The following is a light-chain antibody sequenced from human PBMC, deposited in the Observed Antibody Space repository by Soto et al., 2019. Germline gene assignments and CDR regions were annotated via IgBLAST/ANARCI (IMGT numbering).Light chain of an antibody. CDR2: SNN. Sequence: QSVLTQPPSASGTPGQRVTISCSGSSSNIGSNTVNWYQQLPGTDPKLLIYSNNQRPSGGPDRLSGSKSGTSASLATSGLQSEDEADYYCAAWDDSLNGWVFGGGTKLTVL. J-gene: IGLJ3*02. CDR3: AAWDDSLNGWV. V-gene: IGLV1-44*01. CDR1: SSNIGSNT.